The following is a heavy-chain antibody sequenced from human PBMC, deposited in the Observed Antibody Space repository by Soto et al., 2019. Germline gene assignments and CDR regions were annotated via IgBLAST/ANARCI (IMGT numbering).Heavy chain of an antibody. CDR3: ARGQVRVYYYYGMDV. V-gene: IGHV4-34*01. J-gene: IGHJ6*02. CDR1: GGSFSGYY. CDR2: INHIGST. Sequence: PSETLSRTCAVYGGSFSGYYWSWIRQPPGKGLEWIGEINHIGSTNYNPSLKSRVTISVDTSKNQFSLKLSSVTAADTAVYYCARGQVRVYYYYGMDVWGQGTTVTVSS.